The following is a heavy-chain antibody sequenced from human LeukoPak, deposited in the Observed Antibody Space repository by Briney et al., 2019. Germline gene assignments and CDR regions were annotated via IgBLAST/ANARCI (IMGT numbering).Heavy chain of an antibody. Sequence: PSETLSLTCTVSGGSISSGSYYWSWIRQPAGKGLEWIGRIYTSGSTNYNPSLKSRVTISVDTSKNQFSLKLSSVTAADTAVYYCARVNRRYYYDSSGYPDYWGQGTLVTVSS. J-gene: IGHJ4*02. CDR1: GGSISSGSYY. CDR2: IYTSGST. CDR3: ARVNRRYYYDSSGYPDY. D-gene: IGHD3-22*01. V-gene: IGHV4-61*02.